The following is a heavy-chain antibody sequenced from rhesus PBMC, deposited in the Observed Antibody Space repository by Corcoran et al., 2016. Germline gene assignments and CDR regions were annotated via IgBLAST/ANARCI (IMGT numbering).Heavy chain of an antibody. V-gene: IGHV3-115*02. CDR1: GFTFSGHE. Sequence: EVQLAESGGGLVQPGGSLRLSCAASGFTFSGHEMHWVRQGPGRCLESVSVIGGDSSYTHYPDSIKGRFFISRGNAKNSLSLQMNSLRAEDTAVYYCARHGGVGGLRYFDYWGQGVLVTVSS. CDR3: ARHGGVGGLRYFDY. D-gene: IGHD4-29*01. CDR2: IGGDSSYT. J-gene: IGHJ4*01.